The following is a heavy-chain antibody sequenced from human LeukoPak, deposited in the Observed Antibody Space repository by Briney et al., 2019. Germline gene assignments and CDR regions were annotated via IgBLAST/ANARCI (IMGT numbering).Heavy chain of an antibody. Sequence: GGSLRLSCAASGLTVSSNYMSWVRQAPGKGLEWVSVVYSGGSTYYADSVKGRFTISRDNSKNTLYLQMNSLRAEDTAVYYCARVGGWPYYFDYWGQGTLVTVSS. CDR3: ARVGGWPYYFDY. D-gene: IGHD6-19*01. J-gene: IGHJ4*02. CDR2: VYSGGST. CDR1: GLTVSSNY. V-gene: IGHV3-53*01.